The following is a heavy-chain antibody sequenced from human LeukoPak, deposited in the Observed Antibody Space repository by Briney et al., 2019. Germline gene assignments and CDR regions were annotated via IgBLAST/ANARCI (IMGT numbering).Heavy chain of an antibody. J-gene: IGHJ6*02. D-gene: IGHD3-16*02. CDR1: GYTFTTYG. V-gene: IGHV1-18*01. CDR3: ARCRINAYVWGSYRYGLDV. CDR2: ISAYNGNT. Sequence: ASVKVSCKASGYTFTTYGISWVRQAPGQGLEWMGWISAYNGNTNYAQKLQDRVTMTTDTSTSTAYMELRSLRSDDTAVYYCARCRINAYVWGSYRYGLDVWGLGTTVTVSS.